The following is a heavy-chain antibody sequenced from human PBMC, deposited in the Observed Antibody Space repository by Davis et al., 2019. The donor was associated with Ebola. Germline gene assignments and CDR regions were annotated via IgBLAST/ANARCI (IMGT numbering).Heavy chain of an antibody. CDR1: GFIFNRYP. V-gene: IGHV3-30-3*01. J-gene: IGHJ3*02. D-gene: IGHD2-8*01. Sequence: PGGSLRLSCAASGFIFNRYPMHWVRQAPGKGLEWVAVISVDGTSEDYADSVKGRFTFSRDDSKNTVYLQMNSLRAEDTAVYYCARDAGTNGNAYHDAFDIWGQGTTVTVSS. CDR3: ARDAGTNGNAYHDAFDI. CDR2: ISVDGTSE.